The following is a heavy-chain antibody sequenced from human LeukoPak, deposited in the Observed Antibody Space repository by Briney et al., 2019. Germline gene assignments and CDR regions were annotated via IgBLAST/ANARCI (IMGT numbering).Heavy chain of an antibody. Sequence: ASVKVSCKASGYTFTGYYMHWVRQAPGQGLEWMGWINPNSGGTNYAQKFQGRVTMTRGTSISTAYMELSRLRSDDTAVYYCARDRTCSGGSCYLNWFDPWGQGTLVTVSS. CDR1: GYTFTGYY. CDR3: ARDRTCSGGSCYLNWFDP. V-gene: IGHV1-2*02. CDR2: INPNSGGT. D-gene: IGHD2-15*01. J-gene: IGHJ5*02.